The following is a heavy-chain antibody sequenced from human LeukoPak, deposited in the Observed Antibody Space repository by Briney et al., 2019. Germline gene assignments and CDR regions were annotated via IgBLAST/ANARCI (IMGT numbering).Heavy chain of an antibody. CDR1: GGSISSGSYY. CDR3: ARVNTIIRGVIVYAQGFDP. D-gene: IGHD3-10*01. CDR2: IYTSGST. J-gene: IGHJ5*02. V-gene: IGHV4-61*02. Sequence: PSETLSLTCTVSGGSISSGSYYWSWIRQPAGKGLEWIGRIYTSGSTNYNPSLKSRLTISVDTSKNQFSLKLSSVTAADTAVYYCARVNTIIRGVIVYAQGFDPWGQGTLVTVSS.